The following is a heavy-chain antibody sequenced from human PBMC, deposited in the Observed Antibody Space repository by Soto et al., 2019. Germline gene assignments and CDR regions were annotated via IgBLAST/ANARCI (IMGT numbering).Heavy chain of an antibody. CDR1: GGTRIDYY. CDR2: ISTTGGCT. J-gene: IGHJ4*02. V-gene: IGHV3-11*05. Sequence: PGGSLRVSCAASGGTRIDYYMSWIRQAPGKGLEWVANISTTGGCTNYADSVKGRFTISRDNSKNTLYLQMNGLRVEDTAVYYCAKDRLAGNFDYWGQGTQVTVSS. CDR3: AKDRLAGNFDY.